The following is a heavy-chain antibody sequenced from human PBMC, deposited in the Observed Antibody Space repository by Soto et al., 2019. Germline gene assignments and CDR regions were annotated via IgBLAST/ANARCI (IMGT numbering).Heavy chain of an antibody. Sequence: SETLSLTCAVYGGSVNGYYWNWIRQPPGKGLEWIGEINHTGGTHYNPSLKGRVTMSVDTSKNQFSLRLSSVTAADTAIYYCATRITVFGLLIPPFDPWGQGTQVTVSS. J-gene: IGHJ5*02. CDR2: INHTGGT. D-gene: IGHD3-3*01. CDR3: ATRITVFGLLIPPFDP. CDR1: GGSVNGYY. V-gene: IGHV4-34*01.